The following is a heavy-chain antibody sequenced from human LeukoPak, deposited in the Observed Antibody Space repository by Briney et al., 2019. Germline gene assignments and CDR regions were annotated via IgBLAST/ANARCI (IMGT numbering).Heavy chain of an antibody. V-gene: IGHV3-7*02. CDR1: GFTFSTYW. CDR3: ARAVDVYTYGYGY. CDR2: IKQDGSEK. D-gene: IGHD5-18*01. Sequence: GGSLRLSCAASGFTFSTYWMTWVRQAPGKGLEWVASIKQDGSEKYYVDSVKGRFTISRDNAKNSLYLQMNSLRDEDTAVYYCARAVDVYTYGYGYWGQGTLVTVSS. J-gene: IGHJ4*02.